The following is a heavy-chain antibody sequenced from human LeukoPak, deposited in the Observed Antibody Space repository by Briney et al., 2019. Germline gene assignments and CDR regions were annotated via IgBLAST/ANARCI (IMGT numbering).Heavy chain of an antibody. CDR1: GYTFTGYY. D-gene: IGHD3-10*01. CDR2: INPNSGGT. V-gene: IGHV1-2*02. Sequence: ASVKVSCKASGYTFTGYYMHWVRQAPGQGLEWMGWINPNSGGTNYAQKFQGRVTMTRDTSISTAYMELSSLRSEDTAVYYCARFTWFGEFQSYYFDYWGQGTLVTVSS. J-gene: IGHJ4*02. CDR3: ARFTWFGEFQSYYFDY.